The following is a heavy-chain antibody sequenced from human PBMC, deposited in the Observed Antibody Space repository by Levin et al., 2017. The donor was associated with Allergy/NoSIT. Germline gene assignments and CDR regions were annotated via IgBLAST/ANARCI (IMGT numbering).Heavy chain of an antibody. CDR3: ARDFLYYYDSSGYPDY. J-gene: IGHJ4*02. CDR2: ISAYNGNT. CDR1: GYTFTSYG. V-gene: IGHV1-18*01. D-gene: IGHD3-22*01. Sequence: VASVKVSCKASGYTFTSYGISWVRQAPGQGLEWMGWISAYNGNTNYAQKLQGRVTMTTDTSTSTAYMELRSLRSDDTAVYYCARDFLYYYDSSGYPDYWGQGTLVTVSS.